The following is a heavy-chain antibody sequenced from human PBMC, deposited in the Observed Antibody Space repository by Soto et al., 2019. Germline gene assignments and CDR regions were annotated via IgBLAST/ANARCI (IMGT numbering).Heavy chain of an antibody. D-gene: IGHD3-3*01. CDR3: AANSVLRFLEWLPQSYYYYMDV. Sequence: VKVSCKASGFTFTSSAMQWVRQARGQRLEWIGWIVVGSGNTNYAQKFQERVTITRDMSTSTAYMELSSLRSEDTAVYYCAANSVLRFLEWLPQSYYYYMDVWGKGTTVTVSS. V-gene: IGHV1-58*02. CDR2: IVVGSGNT. J-gene: IGHJ6*03. CDR1: GFTFTSSA.